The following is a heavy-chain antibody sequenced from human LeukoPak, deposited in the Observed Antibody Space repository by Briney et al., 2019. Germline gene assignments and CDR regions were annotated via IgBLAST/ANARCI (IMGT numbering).Heavy chain of an antibody. CDR1: GGSIRSYY. J-gene: IGHJ6*03. V-gene: IGHV4-4*07. CDR3: ARENFFGVDYYYYYMDV. D-gene: IGHD3-3*01. CDR2: IYTSGST. Sequence: SETLSLTCTVSGGSIRSYYWSWIRQPAGKGLEWIGRIYTSGSTNYNPSLNSRVTMSVDTSKNQFSLKLRSVTAADTAVYYCARENFFGVDYYYYYMDVWGKGTTVTVSS.